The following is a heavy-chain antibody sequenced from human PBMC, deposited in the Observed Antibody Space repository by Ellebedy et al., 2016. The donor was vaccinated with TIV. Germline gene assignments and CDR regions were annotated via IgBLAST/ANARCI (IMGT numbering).Heavy chain of an antibody. CDR2: ISSGITTT. V-gene: IGHV3-48*02. CDR3: ARDGNSVGGTYWYFDL. D-gene: IGHD1-26*01. J-gene: IGHJ2*01. Sequence: GGSLRLSCAATGFTFSSYSMNWVRQAPGKGLEWVSYISSGITTTYYADSVKGRFPISRDNAKNSLYLQMNSLRDEDTAVYYCARDGNSVGGTYWYFDLWGRGTLVTVSA. CDR1: GFTFSSYS.